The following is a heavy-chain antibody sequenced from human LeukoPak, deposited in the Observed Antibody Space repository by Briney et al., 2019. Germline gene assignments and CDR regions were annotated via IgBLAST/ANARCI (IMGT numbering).Heavy chain of an antibody. J-gene: IGHJ4*02. Sequence: GEFLKISCTASGFAFGDYAMSWFRQAPGKGLEWVGFIRSKAYGGTTEYAASVKGRFTISRDDSKSIAYLQMNSLQTQDTAVYYCTRSLYGDYVFNWGQGTLVTVSS. V-gene: IGHV3-49*03. D-gene: IGHD4-17*01. CDR1: GFAFGDYA. CDR2: IRSKAYGGTT. CDR3: TRSLYGDYVFN.